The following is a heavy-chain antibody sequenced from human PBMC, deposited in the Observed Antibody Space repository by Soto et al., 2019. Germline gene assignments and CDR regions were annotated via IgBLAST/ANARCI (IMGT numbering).Heavy chain of an antibody. CDR1: GGSISSGGYY. CDR3: AREVVPAATYVYYFDY. J-gene: IGHJ4*02. Sequence: PSETLSLTCTVSGGSISSGGYYWSWIRQHPGKGLEWIGYIYYSGSTYYNPSLKSRVTISVDTSKNQFSLKLSSVTAADTAVYYCAREVVPAATYVYYFDYWGQGTLVTVSS. V-gene: IGHV4-31*03. CDR2: IYYSGST. D-gene: IGHD2-2*01.